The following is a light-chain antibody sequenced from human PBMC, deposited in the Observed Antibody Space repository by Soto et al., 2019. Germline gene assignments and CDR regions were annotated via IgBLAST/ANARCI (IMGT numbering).Light chain of an antibody. J-gene: IGLJ2*01. Sequence: QSVLTQSPSESATPGQRVTISCSGSGSNIGTHAVNWYQQVPGTAPTLLIFRHHQRPSGVPDRFSGSKSGTSASLAISGPQSEDEADYYCAAWDDSLRAVVFGGGTKLTVL. V-gene: IGLV1-44*01. CDR3: AAWDDSLRAVV. CDR2: RHH. CDR1: GSNIGTHA.